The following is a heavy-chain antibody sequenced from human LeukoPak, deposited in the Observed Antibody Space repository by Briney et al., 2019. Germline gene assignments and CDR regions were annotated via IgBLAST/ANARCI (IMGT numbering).Heavy chain of an antibody. Sequence: GASVKVSCKASGYTFTSYDINWVRQATGQGLEWMGWMNPRSNNTGYAQKFQGRVTITRNTSINTAYLEVGNLRSEDTAVYYCAREVGYLDSWGQGTLVTVSS. CDR1: GYTFTSYD. CDR3: AREVGYLDS. D-gene: IGHD1-26*01. J-gene: IGHJ4*02. V-gene: IGHV1-8*01. CDR2: MNPRSNNT.